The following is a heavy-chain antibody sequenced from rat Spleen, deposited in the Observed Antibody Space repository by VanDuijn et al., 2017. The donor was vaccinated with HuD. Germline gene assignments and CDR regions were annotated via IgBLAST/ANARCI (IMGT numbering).Heavy chain of an antibody. CDR1: GFTFSNYG. J-gene: IGHJ4*01. D-gene: IGHD1-1*01. V-gene: IGHV5-22*01. CDR2: ISYEGTST. CDR3: ARHVSYCPDA. Sequence: EVQLVESGGGLVQPGRSLKLSCAASGFTFSNYGMTWFRQAPTKGLEWVASISYEGTSTYYGDSVKGRFTISRDNAKSTLYLQMNSLRSEDTATYYCARHVSYCPDAWGQGVSVTVSS.